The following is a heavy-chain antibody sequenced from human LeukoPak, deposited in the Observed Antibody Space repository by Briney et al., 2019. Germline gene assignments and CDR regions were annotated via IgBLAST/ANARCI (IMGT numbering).Heavy chain of an antibody. Sequence: ASVKVSRKASGYNFPMYGMNWVRQAPGQGLEWLGWISPYNANIKYAQKFQGRVTVTADTSTSTAYMELRSLRSDDTAVYYCARDEISAYYDWGQGTLVIVSS. V-gene: IGHV1-18*01. CDR2: ISPYNANI. D-gene: IGHD3-22*01. CDR3: ARDEISAYYD. J-gene: IGHJ4*02. CDR1: GYNFPMYG.